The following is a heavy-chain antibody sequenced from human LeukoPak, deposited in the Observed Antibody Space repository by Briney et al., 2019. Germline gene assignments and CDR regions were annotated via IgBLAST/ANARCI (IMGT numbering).Heavy chain of an antibody. CDR3: ARHNTIAVIGTDFDY. CDR2: ILPGDSDT. V-gene: IGHV5-51*01. J-gene: IGHJ4*02. CDR1: EYIFRSYW. Sequence: GESLQISCKGSEYIFRSYWMGWGRQMPGKGLEWMRIILPGDSDTRYSPSFQGQVTMSVDKSISTAYLQWCRLKASDTAIYYCARHNTIAVIGTDFDYWGQGSLVTVSS. D-gene: IGHD6-19*01.